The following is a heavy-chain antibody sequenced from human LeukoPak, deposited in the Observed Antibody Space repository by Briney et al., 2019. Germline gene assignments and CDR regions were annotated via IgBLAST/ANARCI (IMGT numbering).Heavy chain of an antibody. D-gene: IGHD3-10*01. J-gene: IGHJ4*02. CDR2: INHSGST. CDR1: GGSFSGYY. V-gene: IGHV4-34*01. Sequence: SETLSLTCAVYGGSFSGYYWSWIRQPPGKGLEWIGEINHSGSTNYNPSLKSRVTISVDTSKNQFSLKLSSVTAADTAVYYCARYSVPSYYGSGSYYRYWGQGTLVTVSS. CDR3: ARYSVPSYYGSGSYYRY.